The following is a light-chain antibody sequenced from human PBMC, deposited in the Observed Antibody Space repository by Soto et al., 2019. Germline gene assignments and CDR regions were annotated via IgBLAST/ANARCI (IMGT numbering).Light chain of an antibody. V-gene: IGKV4-1*01. Sequence: VMTQSPDSLAVSLGERATINCKSSQSLLYSPNNQNYLAWYQQKPGQPPKLLIYWVSTRESGVPDRFSGSGSGTDFTLTISSLQAEDVAVYYCQQYFTTPMFTFGQGTKLEIK. CDR2: WVS. J-gene: IGKJ2*01. CDR1: QSLLYSPNNQNY. CDR3: QQYFTTPMFT.